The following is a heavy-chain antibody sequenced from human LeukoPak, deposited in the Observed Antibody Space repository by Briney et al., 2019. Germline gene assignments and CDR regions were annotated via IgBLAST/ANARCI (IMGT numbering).Heavy chain of an antibody. V-gene: IGHV4-59*08. Sequence: SETLSLTCTVSGGSISSYYWSWIRQPPGKGLEWIGYIYYSGSANYNPSLKSRVTISVDTSKNQFSLKLSSVTAADTAVYYCARHRTYDIPDPDFDYWGQGTLVTVSS. CDR1: GGSISSYY. D-gene: IGHD3-9*01. J-gene: IGHJ4*02. CDR3: ARHRTYDIPDPDFDY. CDR2: IYYSGSA.